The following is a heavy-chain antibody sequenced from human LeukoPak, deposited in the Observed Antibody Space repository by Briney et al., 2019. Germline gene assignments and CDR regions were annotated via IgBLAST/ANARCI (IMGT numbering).Heavy chain of an antibody. V-gene: IGHV1-69*05. CDR3: ATFYSSGYYYVY. J-gene: IGHJ4*02. D-gene: IGHD3-22*01. Sequence: GASVKVSCKASGGSFSSYGFSSVRQAPGQGLEWMGGIMPTFDTANYAQKFQGRVTITMDESTSTSYMELRSLRSEDTAVYYCATFYSSGYYYVYWGQGTLVTVSS. CDR1: GGSFSSYG. CDR2: IMPTFDTA.